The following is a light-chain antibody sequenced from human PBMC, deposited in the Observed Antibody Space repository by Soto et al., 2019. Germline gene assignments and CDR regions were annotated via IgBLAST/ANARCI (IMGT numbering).Light chain of an antibody. V-gene: IGKV1-5*01. CDR3: HQYGSSPPWT. J-gene: IGKJ1*01. Sequence: DIQMTQSPSTLSSSVGDRVTITCRASQSISSWLAWYQQKPGKAPKLLIYDASSLESGVPSRFSGSGSGTEFTLTISRLEPEDFAVYYCHQYGSSPPWTFGQGTKVDIK. CDR1: QSISSW. CDR2: DAS.